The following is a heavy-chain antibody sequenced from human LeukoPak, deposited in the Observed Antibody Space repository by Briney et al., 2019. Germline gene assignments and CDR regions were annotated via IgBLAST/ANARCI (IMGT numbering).Heavy chain of an antibody. CDR2: INPNSGGT. V-gene: IGHV1-2*02. CDR1: GYTFIGYY. CDR3: ARDMRDGFNWFDP. Sequence: ASVKVSCKASGYTFIGYYMHWVRQAPGQGLEWMGWINPNSGGTNYAQKFQGRVTMTRDTSISTAYMELSRLRSDDTAVYYCARDMRDGFNWFDPWGQGTLVTVSS. J-gene: IGHJ5*02. D-gene: IGHD5-24*01.